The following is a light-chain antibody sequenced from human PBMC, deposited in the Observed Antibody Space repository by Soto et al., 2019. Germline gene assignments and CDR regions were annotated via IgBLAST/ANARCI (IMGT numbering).Light chain of an antibody. CDR2: KAS. CDR1: QSISTW. CDR3: QQYSTSWT. V-gene: IGKV1-5*03. Sequence: DIQMTQSPSTLSASVGDRVTITCRASQSISTWLAWYQQKPGKAPELLIQKASTLESGDPSRFSGSGSGTEFTLTISSLQPDDFATYYCQQYSTSWTFGQGTKVEIK. J-gene: IGKJ1*01.